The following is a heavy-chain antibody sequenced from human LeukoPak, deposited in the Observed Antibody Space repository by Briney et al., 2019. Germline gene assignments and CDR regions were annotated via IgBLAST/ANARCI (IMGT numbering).Heavy chain of an antibody. CDR2: ISADGSVT. CDR1: GFTFSRYW. CDR3: ATAGGDGSRMGFDP. Sequence: GGSLRLSCADSGFTFSRYWMHWARQTPGKGLVWVSCISADGSVTRYADSVKGRFTISRDSTKSTLYLQMHSLRAEDTAVYYCATAGGDGSRMGFDPWGQGTLVTVSS. J-gene: IGHJ5*02. V-gene: IGHV3-74*01. D-gene: IGHD2-15*01.